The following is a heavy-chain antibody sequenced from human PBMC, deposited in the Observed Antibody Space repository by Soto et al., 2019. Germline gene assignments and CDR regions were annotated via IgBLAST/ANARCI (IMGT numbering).Heavy chain of an antibody. V-gene: IGHV3-23*01. CDR3: AKGSRSFRPYYFDY. Sequence: PGGSLRLSCAASGFTFTNYVMSWVRQAPGKGLEWVSALSGDSGSSYYADSVEGRFTISRDNSKTTLFLQMNSLRAEVTAVYYCAKGSRSFRPYYFDYWGQGTLVTVSS. D-gene: IGHD2-15*01. CDR2: LSGDSGSS. CDR1: GFTFTNYV. J-gene: IGHJ4*02.